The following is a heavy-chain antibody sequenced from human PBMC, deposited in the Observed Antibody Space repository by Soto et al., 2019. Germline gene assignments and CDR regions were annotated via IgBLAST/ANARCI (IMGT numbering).Heavy chain of an antibody. V-gene: IGHV3-74*01. CDR1: GFTINTYW. CDR2: INSDGSST. CDR3: ARGQVYLGY. J-gene: IGHJ4*02. Sequence: PGGSLRLSCAASGFTINTYWMRWVRQAPGKGLVWVSRINSDGSSTSYADSVKGRFTISRDNAKNTLYLQMNSLRAEDTAVYYCARGQVYLGYWGQGTLVTVSS. D-gene: IGHD2-8*01.